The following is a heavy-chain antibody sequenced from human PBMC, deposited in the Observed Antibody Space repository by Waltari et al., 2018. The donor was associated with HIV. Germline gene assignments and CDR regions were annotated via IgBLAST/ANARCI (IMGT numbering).Heavy chain of an antibody. J-gene: IGHJ4*02. V-gene: IGHV4-39*01. CDR3: ARIHTAVTYLLDS. Sequence: QLQLQESGPRLVKPSETLSLTCAVSGGSLIGSFYHWGWVRQPPGQGLEWIGSIHSSGSTYYNPSLTSRLTISIDTAKNHFALRLTSVTAADTSVYYCARIHTAVTYLLDSWGQGTLVTVSS. CDR1: GGSLIGSFYH. D-gene: IGHD2-2*02. CDR2: IHSSGST.